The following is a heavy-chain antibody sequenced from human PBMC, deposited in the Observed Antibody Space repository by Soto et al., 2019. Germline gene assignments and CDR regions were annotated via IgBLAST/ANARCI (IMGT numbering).Heavy chain of an antibody. CDR3: ARGPRVNHIAADGTGFWFDP. CDR2: INHSGST. Sequence: SETLSLTCAVYGGSFSGYYWSWIRQPPGKGLEWIGEINHSGSTNYNPSLKSRVTISVDTSKNQFSLKLSSVTAADTAVYYCARGPRVNHIAADGTGFWFDPWGQGTLVTVSS. CDR1: GGSFSGYY. V-gene: IGHV4-34*01. D-gene: IGHD6-13*01. J-gene: IGHJ5*02.